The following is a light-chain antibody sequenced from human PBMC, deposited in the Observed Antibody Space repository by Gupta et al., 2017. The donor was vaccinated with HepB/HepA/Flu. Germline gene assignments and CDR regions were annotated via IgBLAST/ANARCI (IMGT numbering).Light chain of an antibody. CDR1: SSNIGAGYD. CDR3: PSYDNSLSGWV. V-gene: IGLV1-40*01. J-gene: IGLJ3*02. CDR2: GNN. Sequence: QSVLPQPPSMSAAPGQRVTISCTGSSSNIGAGYDVHWYQHLPGTAPKLLIYGNNNRPSGVPDRFSGSKSGTSTSLAINGLQAEDEADYYCPSYDNSLSGWVFGGGTKLTVL.